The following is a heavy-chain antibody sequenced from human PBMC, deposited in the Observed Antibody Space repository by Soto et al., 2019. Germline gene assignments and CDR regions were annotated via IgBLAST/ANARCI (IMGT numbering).Heavy chain of an antibody. Sequence: GSLRLSCTASGXTFGDYAMSWFRQAPGKGLEWVGFIRSKAYGGTTEYDASVKGRFTISRDYSKSIAYLQMNSLKAEDTAVYYCTRDQGQQLDNGGNYWGQGTLVTVSS. CDR1: GXTFGDYA. CDR3: TRDQGQQLDNGGNY. V-gene: IGHV3-49*03. D-gene: IGHD6-13*01. CDR2: IRSKAYGGTT. J-gene: IGHJ4*02.